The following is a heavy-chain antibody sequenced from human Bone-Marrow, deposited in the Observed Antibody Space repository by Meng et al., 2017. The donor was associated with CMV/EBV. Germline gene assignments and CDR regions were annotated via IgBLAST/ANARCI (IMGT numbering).Heavy chain of an antibody. D-gene: IGHD3-10*01. Sequence: SVKVSCKASGGTFSSYAISWVRQAPGQGLEWMGGIIPIFGTANYAQKFQGRVTITTDESTSTAYMELSSLRSEDTAVYYCAREENYYGSGRGYFQHWGQGTLVTVSS. V-gene: IGHV1-69*05. CDR1: GGTFSSYA. J-gene: IGHJ1*01. CDR3: AREENYYGSGRGYFQH. CDR2: IIPIFGTA.